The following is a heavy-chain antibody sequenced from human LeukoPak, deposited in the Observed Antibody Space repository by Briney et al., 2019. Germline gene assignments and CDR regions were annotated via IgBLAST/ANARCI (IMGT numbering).Heavy chain of an antibody. CDR3: ARGGGACTNGLCYIDY. J-gene: IGHJ4*02. CDR1: GFTFSNYA. D-gene: IGHD2-8*01. V-gene: IGHV3-30*01. CDR2: ISYDGTYK. Sequence: GGSLRLSCAASGFTFSNYAMHWVRQAPGKGLEWVAVISYDGTYKYYADSVKGRFTISRDNSKNTLYLQMNSLRAEDTAVYYCARGGGACTNGLCYIDYWGQGTLVTVSS.